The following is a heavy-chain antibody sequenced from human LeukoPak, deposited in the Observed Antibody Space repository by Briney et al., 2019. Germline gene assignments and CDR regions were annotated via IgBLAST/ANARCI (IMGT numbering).Heavy chain of an antibody. CDR2: IYTSGST. CDR1: GGSISSYY. V-gene: IGHV4-4*07. CDR3: ARESVVLMVYAMGWSGWFDP. D-gene: IGHD2-8*01. Sequence: NPSETLSLTCTVSGGSISSYYWSWIRQRAGKGLEWIGRIYTSGSTNYNPSLKSRVTMSVDTSKNQFSLKLSSVTAADTAVYYCARESVVLMVYAMGWSGWFDPWGQGTLVTVSS. J-gene: IGHJ5*02.